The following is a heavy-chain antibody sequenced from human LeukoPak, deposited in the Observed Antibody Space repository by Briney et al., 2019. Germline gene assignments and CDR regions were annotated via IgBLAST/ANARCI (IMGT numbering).Heavy chain of an antibody. Sequence: SETLSLTCAVYGGSFSGYYWSWIRQPPGKGLEWIGSIYYSGSTYYNPSLKSRVTISVDTSKNQFSLKLSSVTAADTAVYYCARSNDILNVNWGQGTLVTVSS. CDR3: ARSNDILNVN. CDR1: GGSFSGYY. CDR2: IYYSGST. V-gene: IGHV4-34*01. J-gene: IGHJ4*02. D-gene: IGHD3-9*01.